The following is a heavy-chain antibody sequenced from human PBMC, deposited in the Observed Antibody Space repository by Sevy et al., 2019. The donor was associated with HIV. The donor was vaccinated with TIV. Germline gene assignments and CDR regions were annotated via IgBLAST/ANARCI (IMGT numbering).Heavy chain of an antibody. CDR2: ISGSGGTT. Sequence: GGSLRLSCAASGFSFSNYGMSWVRQASGKGLEWVSGISGSGGTTYYADSVKGRFTIPRDNSKNTLYLQMNSLRDEDTAVYYCAKSLATIRDDDAFDIWGQGTVVTVSS. CDR1: GFSFSNYG. J-gene: IGHJ3*02. D-gene: IGHD3-3*02. V-gene: IGHV3-23*01. CDR3: AKSLATIRDDDAFDI.